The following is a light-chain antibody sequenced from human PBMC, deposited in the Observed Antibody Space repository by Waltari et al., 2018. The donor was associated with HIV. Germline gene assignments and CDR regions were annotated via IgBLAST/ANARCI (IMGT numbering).Light chain of an antibody. V-gene: IGLV2-11*01. CDR2: DVT. J-gene: IGLJ2*01. CDR3: CSYAGSFTLI. Sequence: QSALTQPRSVSGSPGQSVTISCTGTRSDVRGYSYVSWYQTHPGKAPKLQIYDVTKRPSGVPDRFSGSKSGNTASLTISGLQAEDEADYHCCSYAGSFTLIFGGGTTVTVL. CDR1: RSDVRGYSY.